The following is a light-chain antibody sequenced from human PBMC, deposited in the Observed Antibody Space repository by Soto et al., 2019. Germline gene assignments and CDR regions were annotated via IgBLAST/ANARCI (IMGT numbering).Light chain of an antibody. V-gene: IGLV2-14*01. CDR1: SSDVGGYNF. CDR3: SSYISSSIDYV. J-gene: IGLJ1*01. Sequence: QSALTQPASVSGSPGQSITISCTGTSSDVGGYNFVSWYQQHPGKAPKLRIYEVSNRPSGVSNRSSGSKSGNTASLTISGLQAEDEADYYCSSYISSSIDYVFGTGTKVTVL. CDR2: EVS.